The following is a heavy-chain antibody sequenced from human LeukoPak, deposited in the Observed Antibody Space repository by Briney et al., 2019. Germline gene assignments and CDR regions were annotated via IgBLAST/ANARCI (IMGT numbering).Heavy chain of an antibody. Sequence: ASVKVSCKASGYTFTSYDINWVRQATGQGLEWMGLMNPNSGNTGYAQKFQGRVTITRNTSISTAYMELSSLRSEDTAVYYCARLGSYDFSSGYYTGFDYWRQGTLVTVSS. V-gene: IGHV1-8*03. CDR3: ARLGSYDFSSGYYTGFDY. CDR1: GYTFTSYD. J-gene: IGHJ4*02. CDR2: MNPNSGNT. D-gene: IGHD3-3*01.